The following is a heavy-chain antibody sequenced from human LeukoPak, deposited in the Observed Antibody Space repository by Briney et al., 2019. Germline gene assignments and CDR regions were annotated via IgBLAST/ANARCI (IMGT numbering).Heavy chain of an antibody. CDR3: AKTFKINAYFDY. Sequence: GGSLRLSCAASGFNFNNYAMSWVRQAPGKGLEWVSVISGGGGSTYYADSVKGRFTISRDNSKNTLYLQMNSLRAEDTAVYYCAKTFKINAYFDYWGQGTLVTVSS. CDR1: GFNFNNYA. J-gene: IGHJ4*02. CDR2: ISGGGGST. D-gene: IGHD3-16*01. V-gene: IGHV3-23*01.